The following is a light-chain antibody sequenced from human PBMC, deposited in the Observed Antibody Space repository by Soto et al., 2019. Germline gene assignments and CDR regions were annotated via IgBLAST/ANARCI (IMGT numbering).Light chain of an antibody. CDR1: QSVSTY. CDR2: GAS. Sequence: DIVLTQSPATLSLSPGERATLSCRASQSVSTYLAWYQQKPGQAPRLLIYGASSRATGIPARFSGRGSGTEFTLTISSLQSEDFAVYYCQHYNNWPPWTFGQGTKVDIK. CDR3: QHYNNWPPWT. V-gene: IGKV3-15*01. J-gene: IGKJ1*01.